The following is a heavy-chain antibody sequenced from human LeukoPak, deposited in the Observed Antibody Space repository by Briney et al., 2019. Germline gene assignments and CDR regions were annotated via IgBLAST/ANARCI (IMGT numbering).Heavy chain of an antibody. CDR3: ARAKCSGGSCYSFDY. CDR2: PSDGAT. V-gene: IGHV1-69*05. Sequence: PSDGATTYAQRFQGRVTITTDESTSTAYMELSSLRSEDTAVYYCARAKCSGGSCYSFDYWGQGTLVTVSS. J-gene: IGHJ4*02. D-gene: IGHD2-15*01.